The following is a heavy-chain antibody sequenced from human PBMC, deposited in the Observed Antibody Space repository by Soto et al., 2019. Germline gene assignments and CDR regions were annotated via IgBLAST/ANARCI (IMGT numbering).Heavy chain of an antibody. CDR1: GFTFSSYG. V-gene: IGHV3-30*18. D-gene: IGHD2-21*01. CDR2: ISYDGSNK. CDR3: AKDLVGVVIATEIHDAIDS. Sequence: PGGSLRLSCAASGFTFSSYGMHWVRQAPGKGLEWVAVISYDGSNKYYADSVKGRFTISRDNSKNTLYLQMNSLRAEDTAVYYCAKDLVGVVIATEIHDAIDSWGQGTRVTVSS. J-gene: IGHJ3*02.